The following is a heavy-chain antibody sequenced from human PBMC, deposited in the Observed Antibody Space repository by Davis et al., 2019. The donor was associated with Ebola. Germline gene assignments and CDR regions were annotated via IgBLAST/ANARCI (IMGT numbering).Heavy chain of an antibody. CDR2: IKHNGSEK. CDR3: ARVPNYDFWLMDV. D-gene: IGHD3-3*01. J-gene: IGHJ6*02. Sequence: GGSLRLSCAASGFTFSSYWMSWVRQAPGKGLEWVANIKHNGSEKYYVDSVKGRFTISRDNAKNSLYLQMNSLRAEDTAVYYCARVPNYDFWLMDVWGQGTTVTVSS. CDR1: GFTFSSYW. V-gene: IGHV3-7*01.